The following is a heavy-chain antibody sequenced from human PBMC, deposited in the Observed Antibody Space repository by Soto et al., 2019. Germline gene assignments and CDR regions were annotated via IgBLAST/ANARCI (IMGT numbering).Heavy chain of an antibody. D-gene: IGHD3-9*01. J-gene: IGHJ6*02. Sequence: PGGSLRLSCAASGFTFSNAWMSWVRQAPGKGLEWVGRIKSKTDGGTTDYAAPVKGRFTISRDDSKNTLYLQMNSLKTEDTAVYYCTTEDQYYDILTTTGGYYYYGMDVWGQGTTVTVS. CDR2: IKSKTDGGTT. V-gene: IGHV3-15*01. CDR1: GFTFSNAW. CDR3: TTEDQYYDILTTTGGYYYYGMDV.